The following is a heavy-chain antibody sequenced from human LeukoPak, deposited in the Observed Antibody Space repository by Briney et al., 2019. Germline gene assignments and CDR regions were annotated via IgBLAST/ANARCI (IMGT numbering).Heavy chain of an antibody. CDR1: GFTFSSYA. Sequence: GGSLRLSCAASGFTFSSYAMSWVRQAPGKGLEWVSAISGSGGSTYYADSVKGRFTISRDNSKNTLYLQMNSLRAEDTAVYYCAKGRIGDYSRYYFDYWGQGTLVTVSS. CDR3: AKGRIGDYSRYYFDY. D-gene: IGHD4-17*01. V-gene: IGHV3-23*01. CDR2: ISGSGGST. J-gene: IGHJ4*02.